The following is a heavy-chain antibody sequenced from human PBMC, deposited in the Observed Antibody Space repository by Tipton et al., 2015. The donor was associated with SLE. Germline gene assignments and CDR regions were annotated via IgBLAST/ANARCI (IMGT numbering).Heavy chain of an antibody. CDR2: INHSGST. D-gene: IGHD6-19*01. Sequence: TLSLTCAVYGGSFSGYYWSWIRQPPGKGLEWIGEINHSGSTNYNPSLKSRVTISVDTSKNQFSLKLSSVTAADTAVYYCATDWGSGWNWFAPWGQGTLVTDSS. CDR3: ATDWGSGWNWFAP. J-gene: IGHJ5*02. CDR1: GGSFSGYY. V-gene: IGHV4-34*01.